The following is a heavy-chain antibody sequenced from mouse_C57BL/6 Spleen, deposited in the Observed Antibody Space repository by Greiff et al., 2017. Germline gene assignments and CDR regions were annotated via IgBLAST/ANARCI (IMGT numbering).Heavy chain of an antibody. CDR1: GYSITSGYY. J-gene: IGHJ2*01. Sequence: EVHLVESGPGLVKPSQSLSLTCSVTGYSITSGYYWNWIRQFPGNKLEWMGYISYDGSNNYNPSLKNRISITRDTSKNQFFLKLNSVTTEDTATYYCAREARSGFPFDYWGQGTTLTVSS. D-gene: IGHD3-2*02. V-gene: IGHV3-6*01. CDR2: ISYDGSN. CDR3: AREARSGFPFDY.